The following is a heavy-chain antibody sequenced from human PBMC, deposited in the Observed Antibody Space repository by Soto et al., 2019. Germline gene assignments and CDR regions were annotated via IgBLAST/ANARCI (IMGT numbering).Heavy chain of an antibody. CDR1: VFSLSSPEVG. CDR2: IYWNDDK. J-gene: IGHJ3*02. V-gene: IGHV2-5*01. CDR3: AHRHGLGSFDI. Sequence: AARVNQTESLPLTCTFSVFSLSSPEVGVFWLRQPPGKALEWLALIYWNDDKRYSPSLKNRLTITKDTSKNHVVLTMTNMDPVDTATYYCAHRHGLGSFDIWGQGTKVTGSS. D-gene: IGHD5-12*01.